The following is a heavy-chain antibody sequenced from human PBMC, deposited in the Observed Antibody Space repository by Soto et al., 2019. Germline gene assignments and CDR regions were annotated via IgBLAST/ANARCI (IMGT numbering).Heavy chain of an antibody. D-gene: IGHD6-6*01. CDR3: ARYSSSSKDAFDI. Sequence: GASVKVSCKASGYTFTSYDINWVRQATGQGLEWMGWMNPNSGNTGYAQKFQGRVTMTRNTSISTAYMELSSLRSEDTAVYYCARYSSSSKDAFDIWGQGTMVTVSS. CDR2: MNPNSGNT. V-gene: IGHV1-8*01. J-gene: IGHJ3*02. CDR1: GYTFTSYD.